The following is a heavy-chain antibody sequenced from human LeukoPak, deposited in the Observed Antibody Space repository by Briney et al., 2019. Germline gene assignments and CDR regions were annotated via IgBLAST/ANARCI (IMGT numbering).Heavy chain of an antibody. CDR1: GFTVSSNY. V-gene: IGHV3-53*01. Sequence: GGSLRLSCAASGFTVSSNYMSWVRQAPGKGLEWVSVIYSGGSTYYADSVKGRFTISRDNSKNTLYLQMNSLRAEDTAVYYCAREDALDAFDIWGQGTMVTVSS. J-gene: IGHJ3*02. CDR3: AREDALDAFDI. CDR2: IYSGGST.